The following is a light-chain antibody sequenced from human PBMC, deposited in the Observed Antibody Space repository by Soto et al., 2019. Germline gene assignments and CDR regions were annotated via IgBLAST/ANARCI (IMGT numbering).Light chain of an antibody. Sequence: QAVVTQPPSVSEAPRQRVTISCSGSSSNIGKNAVNWYQQFPGKAPKLLIYYDDLLPSGVSDRFSGSKSGTSASLAISGLQSEDEADYYCAAWDDSLNGVVFGGGTKVTVL. CDR1: SSNIGKNA. CDR3: AAWDDSLNGVV. CDR2: YDD. J-gene: IGLJ2*01. V-gene: IGLV1-36*01.